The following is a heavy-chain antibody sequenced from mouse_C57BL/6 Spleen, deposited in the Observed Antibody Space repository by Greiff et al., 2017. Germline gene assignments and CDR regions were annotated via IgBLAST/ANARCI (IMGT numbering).Heavy chain of an antibody. CDR2: IDPSDSYT. Sequence: VKLQQPGAELVMPGASVKLSCKASGYTFTSYWMHWVKQRPGQGLEWIGEIDPSDSYTNYNQKFKGKSTLTVDKSSSTAYMQLSSLTSEDSAVYYCSTMLERLAYWGQGTLVTVSA. CDR3: STMLERLAY. D-gene: IGHD1-1*02. J-gene: IGHJ3*01. V-gene: IGHV1-69*01. CDR1: GYTFTSYW.